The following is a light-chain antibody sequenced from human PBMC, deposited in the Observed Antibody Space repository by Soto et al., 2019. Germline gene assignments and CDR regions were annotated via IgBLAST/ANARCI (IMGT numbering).Light chain of an antibody. CDR2: DAS. V-gene: IGKV3-11*01. CDR1: QSVSRY. CDR3: QQYHNWGE. Sequence: EIVLTQSPATLSLSPGERATLSCRASQSVSRYLGWYQQKPGQAPRLLIYDASNRATGIPARFSGSGSGTHFTLTISRLEPGDFAVYYCQQYHNWGEFGQGTKVDIK. J-gene: IGKJ1*01.